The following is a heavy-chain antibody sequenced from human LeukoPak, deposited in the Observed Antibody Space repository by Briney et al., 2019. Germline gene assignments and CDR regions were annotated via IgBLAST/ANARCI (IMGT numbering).Heavy chain of an antibody. Sequence: GSLRLSCAASGFTFSSYSMNWIRQSPGKGLEWIGYIYHSGGTNYNPSFKSRVTMSVDTSRNQFSLNLNSVAAADTAVYYCARRSIARGNVDTIVFDYWGQGTLVTVSS. CDR3: ARRSIARGNVDTIVFDY. D-gene: IGHD3-3*01. J-gene: IGHJ4*02. V-gene: IGHV4-59*08. CDR2: IYHSGGT. CDR1: GFTFSSYS.